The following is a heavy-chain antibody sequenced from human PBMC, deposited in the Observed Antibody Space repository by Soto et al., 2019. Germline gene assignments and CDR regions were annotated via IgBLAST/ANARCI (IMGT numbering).Heavy chain of an antibody. J-gene: IGHJ6*02. V-gene: IGHV3-30-3*01. CDR2: ISYDGSNK. CDR1: GFTFSSYA. Sequence: PGGSLRLSCAASGFTFSSYAMHWVRQAPGKGLEWVAVISYDGSNKYYADSVKGRFTISRDNSKNTLYLQMNSLRAEDTAVYYCARAYYYDSSGSKLPLDYYYYGMDVWGQGTTVTVSS. D-gene: IGHD3-22*01. CDR3: ARAYYYDSSGSKLPLDYYYYGMDV.